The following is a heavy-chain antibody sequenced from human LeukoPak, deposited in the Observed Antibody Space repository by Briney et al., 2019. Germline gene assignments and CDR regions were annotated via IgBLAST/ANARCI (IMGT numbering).Heavy chain of an antibody. CDR1: GYTFTGYY. J-gene: IGHJ5*02. CDR3: ARAKRFLEWKGKQNWFDP. CDR2: INPNSGGT. D-gene: IGHD3-3*01. V-gene: IGHV1-2*02. Sequence: ASVKVSCKASGYTFTGYYMHWVRQAPGQGLEWMGWINPNSGGTNYAQKFQGRVTMTRDTSISTAYMELSRLRSDDTAVYYCARAKRFLEWKGKQNWFDPWGQGTLVTVSS.